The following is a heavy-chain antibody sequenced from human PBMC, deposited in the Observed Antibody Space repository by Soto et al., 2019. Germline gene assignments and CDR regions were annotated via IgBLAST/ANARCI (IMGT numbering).Heavy chain of an antibody. CDR2: SIPIFVTA. CDR1: GATFSSYA. CDR3: AREQGYSYGTDY. V-gene: IGHV1-69*06. D-gene: IGHD5-18*01. J-gene: IGHJ4*02. Sequence: SVKVSCKASGATFSSYAISWVPQAPGQGLEWMGGSIPIFVTANYAQKFQGRVTITADKSTSTAYMKLSSLRSEDTAVYYCAREQGYSYGTDYWGQGTLVTVSS.